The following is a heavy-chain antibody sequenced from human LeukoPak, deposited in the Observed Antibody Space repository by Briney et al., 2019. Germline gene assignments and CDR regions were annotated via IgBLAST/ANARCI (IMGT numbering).Heavy chain of an antibody. CDR3: ARAGAAAGNYGMDV. Sequence: GGSLRLSCAASGFTVSSNYMSWVRQAPGKGLEWVSVIYSGGSTYYADSVEGRFTISRHNSKNTLYLQMNSLRAEDTAVYYCARAGAAAGNYGMDVWGQGTTVTVSS. J-gene: IGHJ6*02. CDR1: GFTVSSNY. V-gene: IGHV3-53*04. D-gene: IGHD6-13*01. CDR2: IYSGGST.